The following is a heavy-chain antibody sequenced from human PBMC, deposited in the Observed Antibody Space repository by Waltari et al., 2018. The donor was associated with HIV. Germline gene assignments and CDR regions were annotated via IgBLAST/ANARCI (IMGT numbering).Heavy chain of an antibody. J-gene: IGHJ4*02. D-gene: IGHD4-17*01. Sequence: QVQLLQSGAEVKNPGASVKVSCKASGYTFVSYSLNWVRQAPGRGLEWLGWINTHSCDANYTQSLHDRVTMTIEASTNTAYMELRSLTYDDTALYYCARGTYGDLWGQGTLVSV. CDR2: INTHSCDA. CDR1: GYTFVSYS. V-gene: IGHV1-18*04. CDR3: ARGTYGDL.